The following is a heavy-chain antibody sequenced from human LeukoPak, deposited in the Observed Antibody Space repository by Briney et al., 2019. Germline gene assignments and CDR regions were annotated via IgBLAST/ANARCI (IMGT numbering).Heavy chain of an antibody. D-gene: IGHD6-6*01. CDR3: ARDLGSSDPPDY. CDR1: GFTFSAYS. J-gene: IGHJ4*02. CDR2: ISRSSRYI. Sequence: GGSLRLSCAASGFTFSAYSMNWVRQAPGKGLEWVSSISRSSRYIYYADSVKGRFTISRDNAKNSLYLQMNSLRAGDTAFYYCARDLGSSDPPDYWGQGTLVTVSS. V-gene: IGHV3-21*01.